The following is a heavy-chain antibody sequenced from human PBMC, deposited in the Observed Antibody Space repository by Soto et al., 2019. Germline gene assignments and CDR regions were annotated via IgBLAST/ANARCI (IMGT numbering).Heavy chain of an antibody. V-gene: IGHV3-30-3*01. D-gene: IGHD1-26*01. Sequence: GGSLRLSCAASGFTFSSYAMHWVRQAPGKGLEWVAVISYDGSNKYYADSVKGRFTISRDNSKNTLYLQMNSLRAEDTAVYYCARDSRSTRSRAGGTSDYWGQRTLVTVSS. CDR3: ARDSRSTRSRAGGTSDY. CDR2: ISYDGSNK. CDR1: GFTFSSYA. J-gene: IGHJ4*02.